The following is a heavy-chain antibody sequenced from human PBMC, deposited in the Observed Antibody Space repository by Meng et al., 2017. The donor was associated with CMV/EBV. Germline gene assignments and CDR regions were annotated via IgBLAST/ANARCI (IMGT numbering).Heavy chain of an antibody. Sequence: QGQLQQGGAGLLKPSETLSLTCAVYGGSFSGYYWSRIRQPPGKGLEWIGEINHSGSTNYNPSLKSRVTISVDTSKNQFSLKLSSVTAADTAVYYCARESMVRGEDWGQGTLVTVSS. D-gene: IGHD3-10*01. CDR2: INHSGST. CDR3: ARESMVRGED. J-gene: IGHJ4*02. CDR1: GGSFSGYY. V-gene: IGHV4-34*01.